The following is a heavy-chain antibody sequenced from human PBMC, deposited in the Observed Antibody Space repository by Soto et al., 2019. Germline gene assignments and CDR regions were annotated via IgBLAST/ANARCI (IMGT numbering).Heavy chain of an antibody. CDR2: IYYSRST. Sequence: QLQLQESGPGLVKPSETLSLTCTVSGGSISSSSYYWGWIRQPPGKGLEWIGSIYYSRSTYYNPSLKSRVTISVDTSKNQFSLKLSSVTAADTAVYYCASLYGSGSYTQSPYFDYWGQGTLVTVSS. J-gene: IGHJ4*02. CDR3: ASLYGSGSYTQSPYFDY. D-gene: IGHD3-10*01. V-gene: IGHV4-39*01. CDR1: GGSISSSSYY.